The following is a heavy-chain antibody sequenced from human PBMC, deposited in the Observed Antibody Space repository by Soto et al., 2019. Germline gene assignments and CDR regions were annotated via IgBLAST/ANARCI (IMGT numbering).Heavy chain of an antibody. CDR3: ARARRYCSGGSCYSRGYYYGMDV. Sequence: SQTMSLTRAVDGGSFSGSDWSWILKPTGKGLEWIREINHSGSTNSNPSLKSRVTISVDTSNNQFSLKLSSVTAADTAVYYCARARRYCSGGSCYSRGYYYGMDVWGQGTTVTVSS. V-gene: IGHV4-34*01. D-gene: IGHD2-15*01. CDR2: INHSGST. CDR1: GGSFSGSD. J-gene: IGHJ6*02.